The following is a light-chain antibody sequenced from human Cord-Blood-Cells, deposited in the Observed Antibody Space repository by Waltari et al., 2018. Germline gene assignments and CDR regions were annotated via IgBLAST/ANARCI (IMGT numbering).Light chain of an antibody. V-gene: IGKV4-1*01. CDR3: QQYYSTPYT. CDR2: WAS. CDR1: QSVLYSSNNKNY. J-gene: IGKJ2*01. Sequence: DIVMTQSPDSLAVSLGEGATINCKSSQSVLYSSNNKNYLAWYQQKPGQPPKLLIYWASTRESWVPTRFSGSGSGKDFTLTISSLQAEDVAVYYCQQYYSTPYTFGQGTKLEIK.